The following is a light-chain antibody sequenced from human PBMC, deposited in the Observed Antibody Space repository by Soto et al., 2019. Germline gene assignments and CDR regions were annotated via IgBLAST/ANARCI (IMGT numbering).Light chain of an antibody. V-gene: IGKV3-20*01. CDR1: QSVTNNY. CDR3: QQYGRSPWT. J-gene: IGKJ1*01. CDR2: GAS. Sequence: EIVLTQSPGTLSLSPGERATLSCRASQSVTNNYLAWYQQKPSQAPRLLIFGASSRAAGIPDRFSGSGSGTDFTFAIGRLEPEDFAVYFCQQYGRSPWTFGQGTRVDIK.